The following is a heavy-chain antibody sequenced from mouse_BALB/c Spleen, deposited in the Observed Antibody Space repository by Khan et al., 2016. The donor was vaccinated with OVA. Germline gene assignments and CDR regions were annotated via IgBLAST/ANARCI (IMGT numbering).Heavy chain of an antibody. CDR2: INPHIGET. J-gene: IGHJ2*01. V-gene: IGHV1-20*02. Sequence: EVQLQQSGPELVKPGASVKISCKASGYSFTGYFMNWVMQSHGKSLEWIGRINPHIGETFYNQKVKDKAKLNVDESSTTAHMELRSLASEDSAVYYCARIYRSDFDYWGQGTTLTVSS. D-gene: IGHD1-1*01. CDR1: GYSFTGYF. CDR3: ARIYRSDFDY.